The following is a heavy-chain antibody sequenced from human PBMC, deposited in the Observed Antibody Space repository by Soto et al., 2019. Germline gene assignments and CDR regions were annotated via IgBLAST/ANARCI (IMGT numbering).Heavy chain of an antibody. CDR1: GGSVSSGSYY. CDR3: ARVLLWCGELPTTGLGYFDE. V-gene: IGHV4-61*01. CDR2: IYYSGST. D-gene: IGHD3-10*01. Sequence: SETLSLTCTVSGGSVSSGSYYWSWIRQPPGKGLEWIGYIYYSGSTNYNPSLKSRVTISVDTSKNQFSLKLSSVTAADTAVYYCARVLLWCGELPTTGLGYFDEWGQGTLVTVSS. J-gene: IGHJ4*02.